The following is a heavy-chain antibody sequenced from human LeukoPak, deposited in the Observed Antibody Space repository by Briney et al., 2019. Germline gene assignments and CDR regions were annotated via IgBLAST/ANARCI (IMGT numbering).Heavy chain of an antibody. J-gene: IGHJ4*02. CDR1: GFTFDDYA. D-gene: IGHD6-19*01. Sequence: GGSLRLSCAASGFTFDDYAMHWVRQAPGKGLEWVSGISWNSGSIGYADSVKGRFTISRDNAKNSLYLQMNSLRAEDMALYYCAKDIRRSLAGTLVYWGQGTLVTVSS. V-gene: IGHV3-9*03. CDR2: ISWNSGSI. CDR3: AKDIRRSLAGTLVY.